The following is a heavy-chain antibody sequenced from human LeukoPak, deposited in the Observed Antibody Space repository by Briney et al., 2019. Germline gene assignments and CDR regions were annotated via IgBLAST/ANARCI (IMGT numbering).Heavy chain of an antibody. D-gene: IGHD2-2*01. J-gene: IGHJ5*02. CDR2: ISRDGNT. CDR1: INSAYY. Sequence: SETLSLTCTVSINSAYYWGWIRQPPGKGLEWVGSISRDGNTDYNASLKSRVAMSIHTSQNQVSLRLTSVTAADTAVYYCARDQGTSGVGPWGQGTLVTVSS. V-gene: IGHV4-38-2*02. CDR3: ARDQGTSGVGP.